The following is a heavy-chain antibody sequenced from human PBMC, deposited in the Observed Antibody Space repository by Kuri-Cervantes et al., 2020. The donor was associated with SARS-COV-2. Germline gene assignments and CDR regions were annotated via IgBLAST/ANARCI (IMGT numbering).Heavy chain of an antibody. V-gene: IGHV1-18*01. Sequence: ASVKVSCKASGYTFTSYGISWVRQAPGQGLEWMGWISAYNGNTNYAQKLQGRVTMTTDTSTSTAYMELRSLRSDDTAVYYCARASNDYYYYYYMDVWGKGTTVTVSS. CDR2: ISAYNGNT. D-gene: IGHD1-1*01. J-gene: IGHJ6*03. CDR1: GYTFTSYG. CDR3: ARASNDYYYYYYMDV.